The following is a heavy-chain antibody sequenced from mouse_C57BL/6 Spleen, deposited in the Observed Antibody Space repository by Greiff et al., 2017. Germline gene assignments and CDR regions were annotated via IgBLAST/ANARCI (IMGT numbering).Heavy chain of an antibody. V-gene: IGHV1-50*01. CDR3: AIYYGSSLDY. CDR2: SDPSARYT. CDR1: GYTFTSYW. Sequence: QVQLQQPGAELVKPGASVKLSCKASGYTFTSYWMQWVKQRPGQGLEWIGESDPSARYTNYHQKFKGKATLTVDTSSSTAYMQLSSLTSEDSAVYYCAIYYGSSLDYWGQGTTLTVSS. J-gene: IGHJ2*01. D-gene: IGHD1-1*01.